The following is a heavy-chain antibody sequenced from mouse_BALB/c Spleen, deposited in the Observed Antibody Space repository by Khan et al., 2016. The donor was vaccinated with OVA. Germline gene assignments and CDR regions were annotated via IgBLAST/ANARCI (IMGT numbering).Heavy chain of an antibody. CDR2: LYYSGTT. CDR1: GISITTGNYR. J-gene: IGHJ2*01. V-gene: IGHV3-5*02. D-gene: IGHD6-2*01. CDR3: ARDGGGFVSYYFDY. Sequence: EVQLVESGPGLVKPSQTVSLTCTVTGISITTGNYRWSWIRHFPGNKLEWIGYLYYSGTTTYNPSLTSRTTITRDTSKNRFFLEMNSSTTEDAATYYCARDGGGFVSYYFDYWGQGTTLTVSS.